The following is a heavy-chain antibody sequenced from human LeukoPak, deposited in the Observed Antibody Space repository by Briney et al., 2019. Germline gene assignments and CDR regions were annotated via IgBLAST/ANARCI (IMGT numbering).Heavy chain of an antibody. CDR3: ARSMVRGVIITLGAFDI. D-gene: IGHD3-10*01. CDR1: GGAFSSYT. CDR2: IIPILGIA. J-gene: IGHJ3*02. Sequence: SVKVSCKASGGAFSSYTISWVRQAPGQGLEWMGRIIPILGIANYAQKFQGRVTITADKSTSTAYMELSSLRSEDTAVYYCARSMVRGVIITLGAFDIWGQGTMVTVSS. V-gene: IGHV1-69*02.